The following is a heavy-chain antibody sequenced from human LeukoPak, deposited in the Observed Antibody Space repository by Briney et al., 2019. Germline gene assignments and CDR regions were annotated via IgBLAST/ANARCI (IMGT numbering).Heavy chain of an antibody. CDR2: ISWNSGLI. D-gene: IGHD3/OR15-3a*01. J-gene: IGHJ4*02. CDR1: GFTFYEYV. Sequence: PGGSLRLSCAVSGFTFYEYVMHWVRQAPGKGLEWVSGISWNSGLIDYADSVKGRFTISRDNAKNSLYLQMNSLKAEDTAFYYCAKVGIFGLVTYYFDYWGQGTLVTVSS. CDR3: AKVGIFGLVTYYFDY. V-gene: IGHV3-9*01.